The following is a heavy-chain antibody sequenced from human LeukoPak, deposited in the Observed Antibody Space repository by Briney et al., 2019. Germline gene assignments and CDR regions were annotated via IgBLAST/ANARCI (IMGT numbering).Heavy chain of an antibody. D-gene: IGHD2-8*01. CDR3: ARVMEFRGWFDP. CDR2: ISAYNGNT. Sequence: ASVKVSCKASGYTFTSYGTSWVRQAPGQGLEWMGWISAYNGNTNYAQKLQGRVTMTTDTSTSTAYMELRSLRSDDTAVYYCARVMEFRGWFDPWGQGTLVTVSS. CDR1: GYTFTSYG. V-gene: IGHV1-18*01. J-gene: IGHJ5*02.